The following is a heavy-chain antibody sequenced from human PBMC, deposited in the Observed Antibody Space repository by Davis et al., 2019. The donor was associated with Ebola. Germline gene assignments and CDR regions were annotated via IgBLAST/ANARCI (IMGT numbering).Heavy chain of an antibody. CDR3: ARDRLTRSSWYDTINYYYGMGV. CDR1: GYTFTSHY. D-gene: IGHD6-13*01. V-gene: IGHV1-2*06. J-gene: IGHJ6*04. CDR2: INPNNGGT. Sequence: AASVKVSCKASGYTFTSHYMHWVRQAPGQGLEWMGRINPNNGGTNYAQKFQGRVTMTRDTSISTAYMEVSRLKFDDTAVYYCARDRLTRSSWYDTINYYYGMGVWGKGTTVIVSS.